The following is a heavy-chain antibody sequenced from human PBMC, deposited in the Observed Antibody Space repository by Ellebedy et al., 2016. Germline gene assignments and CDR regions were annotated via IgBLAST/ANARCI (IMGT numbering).Heavy chain of an antibody. J-gene: IGHJ5*02. D-gene: IGHD2-8*01. CDR3: ARVYARRGLVWFDL. Sequence: SETLSLTXGVSDGPISAYYWSWIRQPPGKGLEWIGEVNHYRNTNYNPSLESRVTISVDTSKNQFSLRLSSVTAADTAVYFCARVYARRGLVWFDLWGQGTLVTVSS. CDR1: DGPISAYY. V-gene: IGHV4-34*01. CDR2: VNHYRNT.